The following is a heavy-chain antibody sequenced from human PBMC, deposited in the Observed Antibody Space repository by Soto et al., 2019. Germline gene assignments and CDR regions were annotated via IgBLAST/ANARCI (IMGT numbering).Heavy chain of an antibody. CDR1: GFTFSSYA. V-gene: IGHV3-23*01. Sequence: GGSLRLSCAASGFTFSSYAMSWVRQAPGKGLEWVSAISGSGGSTYYADSVKGRFTISRDNSKNTLYLQMNSLRAEDTAVYYCAKVPRYCSGGSCYSPLDALDIWGQGTMVTVSS. CDR2: ISGSGGST. D-gene: IGHD2-15*01. CDR3: AKVPRYCSGGSCYSPLDALDI. J-gene: IGHJ3*02.